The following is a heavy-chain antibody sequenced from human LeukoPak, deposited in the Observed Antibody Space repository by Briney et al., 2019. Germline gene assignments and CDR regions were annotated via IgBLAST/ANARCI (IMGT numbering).Heavy chain of an antibody. Sequence: SETLSLTCTVSGGSISSYYWSWIRQPPGKGLEWIGYIYYSGSTNYNPSLKSRVTISVDTSKNQFSLKLSSVTAADTAVYYCARDGLLDPYSSSRPQGWFDPWGQGTLVTVSS. V-gene: IGHV4-59*01. J-gene: IGHJ5*02. D-gene: IGHD6-13*01. CDR3: ARDGLLDPYSSSRPQGWFDP. CDR2: IYYSGST. CDR1: GGSISSYY.